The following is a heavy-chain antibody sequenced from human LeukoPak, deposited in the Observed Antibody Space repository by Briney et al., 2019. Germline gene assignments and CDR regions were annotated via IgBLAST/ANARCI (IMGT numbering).Heavy chain of an antibody. CDR2: ISGSGGTT. Sequence: GGSLRLSCAASGFTFSSYAMNWVRQAPGKALEWVSGISGSGGTTYYADSVQGRFTISRDNSKNTLYVQMNSLRADDTAIYYCVKDSYYYDNSGYYYVKDHWGQGTLVTVSS. D-gene: IGHD3-22*01. CDR3: VKDSYYYDNSGYYYVKDH. V-gene: IGHV3-23*01. CDR1: GFTFSSYA. J-gene: IGHJ4*02.